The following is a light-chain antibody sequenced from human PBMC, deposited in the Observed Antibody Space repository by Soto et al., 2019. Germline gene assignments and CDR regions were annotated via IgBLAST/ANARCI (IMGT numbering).Light chain of an antibody. CDR2: AAS. CDR1: QSISSY. V-gene: IGKV1-39*01. CDR3: QQSYTNPKT. Sequence: DIQMTQSPSSLSASVGDTVTITCRASQSISSYLNWYQQKPGKAPKLLIYAASNLQSGVPSRFSGYGSGTDFILTISSLQPEDFATYYCQQSYTNPKTFGQGTKVDIK. J-gene: IGKJ1*01.